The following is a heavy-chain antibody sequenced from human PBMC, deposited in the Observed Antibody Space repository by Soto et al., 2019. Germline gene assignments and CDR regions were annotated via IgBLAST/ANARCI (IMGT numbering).Heavy chain of an antibody. Sequence: QVQLQESGPRLVSPSQTLSLTCTVSGGSISSAAYCWSWIRQSPDKGLEWIGHIYDGGTTYSSPSLKGRVTLSADTSETQFALKLDSVSAADTAVYYCARGPSGDKVDYWGQGSQVTVSS. D-gene: IGHD7-27*01. CDR3: ARGPSGDKVDY. J-gene: IGHJ4*02. V-gene: IGHV4-30-4*01. CDR1: GGSISSAAYC. CDR2: IYDGGTT.